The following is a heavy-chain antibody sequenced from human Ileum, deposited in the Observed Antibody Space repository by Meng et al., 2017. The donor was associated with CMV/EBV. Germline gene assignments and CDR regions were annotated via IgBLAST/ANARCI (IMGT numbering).Heavy chain of an antibody. Sequence: GESLKISCAASGFTSSRYAMSWVRQAPGKGLEWVSYISSSGSTIYYTNSVKGRFTISRDNAKNSLYLQMNILRADDTAVYYCARDCTAGGCCYSTTVDIWGQGTMVTVSS. CDR2: ISSSGSTI. CDR1: GFTSSRYA. J-gene: IGHJ3*02. V-gene: IGHV3-48*03. CDR3: ARDCTAGGCCYSTTVDI. D-gene: IGHD2-15*01.